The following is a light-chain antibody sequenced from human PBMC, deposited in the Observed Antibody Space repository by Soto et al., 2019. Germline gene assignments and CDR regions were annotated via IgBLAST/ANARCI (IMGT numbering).Light chain of an antibody. CDR3: QQRNNWPWP. J-gene: IGKJ1*01. CDR1: QSVYNY. CDR2: DAS. Sequence: EIVLTQSPATLSLSPGERATLSCRSSQSVYNYLAWYQLKPGQAPRLLIYDASNRAAGIPARVGASGSATDFTLTISSLEPEDFAFYYCQQRNNWPWPFGQGTKVDIK. V-gene: IGKV3-11*01.